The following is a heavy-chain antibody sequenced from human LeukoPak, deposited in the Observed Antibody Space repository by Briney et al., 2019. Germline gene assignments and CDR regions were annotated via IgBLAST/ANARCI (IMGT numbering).Heavy chain of an antibody. Sequence: GGSLRLSCAASGFTFSSYAMTWVRQAPGKGLEWVSVISSSGGSTYFADSVKGRFTISRDNSKNTLYLQMKTLRAEDSAVYYCAKESGYSSGWHEYWGQGTLVTVSS. CDR1: GFTFSSYA. CDR3: AKESGYSSGWHEY. D-gene: IGHD6-19*01. J-gene: IGHJ4*02. CDR2: ISSSGGST. V-gene: IGHV3-23*01.